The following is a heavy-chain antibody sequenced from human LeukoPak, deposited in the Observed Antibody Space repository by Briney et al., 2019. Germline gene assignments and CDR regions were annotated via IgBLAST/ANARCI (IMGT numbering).Heavy chain of an antibody. Sequence: GGSLRLSCAASGFSFSNYAMGWFRQAPGKGLEWVSGISGTGGGTYYADSVKGRFTISRDNSKNTLYLQMNSLRAEDTAMYYCAKDISGTGTGAWFDPWGQGTLVTVSS. CDR2: ISGTGGGT. CDR3: AKDISGTGTGAWFDP. J-gene: IGHJ5*02. D-gene: IGHD1-1*01. V-gene: IGHV3-23*01. CDR1: GFSFSNYA.